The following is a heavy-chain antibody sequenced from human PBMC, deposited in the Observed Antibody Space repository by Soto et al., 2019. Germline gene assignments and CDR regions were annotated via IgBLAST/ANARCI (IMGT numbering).Heavy chain of an antibody. V-gene: IGHV1-2*04. Sequence: GASVKVSCKASGYTFTGYYMHWVRQAPGQGLEWMGWINPNSGGTNYAQKFQGWVTMTRDTSISTAYMELSRLRSDDTAVYYCAKSETKYCSGGSCYSQFDAFDIWGQGKMVTVSS. CDR1: GYTFTGYY. CDR3: AKSETKYCSGGSCYSQFDAFDI. D-gene: IGHD2-15*01. CDR2: INPNSGGT. J-gene: IGHJ3*02.